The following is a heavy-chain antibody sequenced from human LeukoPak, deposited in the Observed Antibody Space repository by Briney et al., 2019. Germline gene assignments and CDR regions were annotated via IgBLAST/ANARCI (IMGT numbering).Heavy chain of an antibody. D-gene: IGHD2-2*01. J-gene: IGHJ4*02. CDR3: ARAPTVLVGYCSSSSCQADY. Sequence: GGSLRLSCAASGFTFDGYAMHWVRQAPGKGLEWVSLISWDGGSTYYADSVKGRFTISRDNAENSLYLQMNSLRAEDTAVYYCARAPTVLVGYCSSSSCQADYWGQGTLVTVSS. CDR2: ISWDGGST. CDR1: GFTFDGYA. V-gene: IGHV3-43D*03.